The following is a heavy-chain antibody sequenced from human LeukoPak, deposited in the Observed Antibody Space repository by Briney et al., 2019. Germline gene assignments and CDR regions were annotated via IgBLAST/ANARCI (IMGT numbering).Heavy chain of an antibody. J-gene: IGHJ5*02. CDR2: IYPGDSDT. V-gene: IGHV5-51*01. Sequence: GESLKISCKGSGYNFTIYWIGWVRQMPGKGLEWMGIIYPGDSDTRYSPSFQSQVTISADKSINTAYLQWSSLKASDTAMYYCAIFDFLFGEIDNWFDPWGQGTQVTVSS. CDR1: GYNFTIYW. CDR3: AIFDFLFGEIDNWFDP. D-gene: IGHD3-16*01.